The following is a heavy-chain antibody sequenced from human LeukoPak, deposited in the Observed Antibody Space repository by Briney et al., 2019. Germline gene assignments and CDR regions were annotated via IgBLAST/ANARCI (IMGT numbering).Heavy chain of an antibody. CDR1: GFTFSTYW. CDR2: INTDGSTT. Sequence: GGSLRLSCAASGFTFSTYWMHWVRHTPGKGLVWVSRINTDGSTTNYADSVKGRFTISRDNSKNTLYLQMNSLRAEDTAVYYCARDRVYGDYGSKRAFDIWGQGTMVTVSS. J-gene: IGHJ3*02. D-gene: IGHD4-17*01. V-gene: IGHV3-74*01. CDR3: ARDRVYGDYGSKRAFDI.